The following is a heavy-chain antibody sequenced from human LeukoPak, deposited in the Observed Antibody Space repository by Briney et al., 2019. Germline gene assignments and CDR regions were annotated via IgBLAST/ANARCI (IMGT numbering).Heavy chain of an antibody. D-gene: IGHD3-10*01. J-gene: IGHJ3*02. Sequence: GGSLRLSCVVSGFIVNNNYINWVRQAPGKGLEWVSYISSSGSTIYYADSVRGRFTISRDNAKNSLYLQMNSLRAEDTAVYYCARHGYGSGSYYNPEFGAFDIWGQGTMVTVSS. CDR2: ISSSGSTI. V-gene: IGHV3-11*01. CDR1: GFIVNNNY. CDR3: ARHGYGSGSYYNPEFGAFDI.